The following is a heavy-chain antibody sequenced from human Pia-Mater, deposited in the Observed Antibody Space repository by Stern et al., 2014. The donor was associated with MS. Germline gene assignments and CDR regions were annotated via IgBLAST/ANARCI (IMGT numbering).Heavy chain of an antibody. CDR2: IYWDDDN. V-gene: IGHV2-5*09. J-gene: IGHJ5*02. D-gene: IGHD6-6*01. CDR3: AHLFSDASSSWFDP. CDR1: GFSLSTSGAG. Sequence: QVTLKESGPTLVKPTQTLTLTCTFSGFSLSTSGAGVTWIRQPPGKALEWLAVIYWDDDNRSRPSLKTRLPIPPDTSKSQVVLTMTSMDPVDTATYYCAHLFSDASSSWFDPWGQGTLVTVSS.